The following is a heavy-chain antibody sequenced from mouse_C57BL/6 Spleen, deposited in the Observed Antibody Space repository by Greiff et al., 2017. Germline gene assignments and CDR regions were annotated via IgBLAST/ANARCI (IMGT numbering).Heavy chain of an antibody. CDR3: ANEVGRAWFAY. Sequence: EVQGVESGGGLVKPGGSLKLSCAASGFTFSDYGMHWVRQAPEKGLEWVAYISSGSSTIYYADTVKGRFTISRDKAKNTLFLQMTSLRSEDTAMYYCANEVGRAWFAYWGQGTLVTVSA. CDR2: ISSGSSTI. CDR1: GFTFSDYG. V-gene: IGHV5-17*01. J-gene: IGHJ3*01. D-gene: IGHD1-3*01.